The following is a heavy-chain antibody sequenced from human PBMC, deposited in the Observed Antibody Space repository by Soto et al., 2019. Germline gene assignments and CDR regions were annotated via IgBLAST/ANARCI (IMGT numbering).Heavy chain of an antibody. CDR3: ATARAFAGEGAFDI. CDR2: FDPEDGET. J-gene: IGHJ3*02. D-gene: IGHD7-27*01. Sequence: GASVKVSCKVSGYTLTELSRHWVRQAPGKGLEWMGGFDPEDGETIYAQKFQGRVTMTEDTSTDTAYMELSSLRSEDTAVYYCATARAFAGEGAFDIWGQGTMVTVSS. V-gene: IGHV1-24*01. CDR1: GYTLTELS.